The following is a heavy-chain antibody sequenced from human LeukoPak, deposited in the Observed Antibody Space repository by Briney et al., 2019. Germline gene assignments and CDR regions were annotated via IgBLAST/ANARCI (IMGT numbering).Heavy chain of an antibody. CDR1: GVAFSSYA. Sequence: GGSLRLSSAASGVAFSSYAMHGVRENPRKGLEWVAVISYDGSNKYYADSVKGRFTISRDNSKNTLYLQMNSLRAEDTAVYYCARASVANWGQGTLVTVSS. J-gene: IGHJ4*02. V-gene: IGHV3-30-3*01. D-gene: IGHD5-12*01. CDR2: ISYDGSNK. CDR3: ARASVAN.